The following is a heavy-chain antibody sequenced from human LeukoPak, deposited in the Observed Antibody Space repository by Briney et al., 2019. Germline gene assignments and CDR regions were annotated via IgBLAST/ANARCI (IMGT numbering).Heavy chain of an antibody. CDR2: IYYSGST. CDR1: GGSISSSSYY. CDR3: ARHRSHTKNLVGATPWATDS. Sequence: SETLSLTCTVSGGSISSSSYYWGWIRQPPGKGLEWIGSIYYSGSTYYNPSLKSRVTISVDTSKNQFSLKLSSVTAADTAVSYCARHRSHTKNLVGATPWATDSSGPGTLVTASS. V-gene: IGHV4-39*07. J-gene: IGHJ5*01. D-gene: IGHD1-26*01.